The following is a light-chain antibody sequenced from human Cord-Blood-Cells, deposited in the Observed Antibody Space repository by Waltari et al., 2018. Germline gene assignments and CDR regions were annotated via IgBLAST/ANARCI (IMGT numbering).Light chain of an antibody. CDR3: QAWDSSTAV. CDR2: QDS. V-gene: IGLV3-1*01. Sequence: SYELTQPPSVSVSPGQTASIPCSGDKLGDKYASSYQQKPGQSPVLVIYQDSKRPSGIPERFSGSNSGNTTTLTISGTQAMDEADYYCQAWDSSTAVFGGGTKLTVL. CDR1: KLGDKY. J-gene: IGLJ2*01.